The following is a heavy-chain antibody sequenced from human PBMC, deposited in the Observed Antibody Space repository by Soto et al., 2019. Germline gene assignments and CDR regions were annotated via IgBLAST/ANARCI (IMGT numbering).Heavy chain of an antibody. V-gene: IGHV3-30*18. D-gene: IGHD4-4*01. Sequence: GGSLRLFCAASGFTFSRYGMHWVRQAPGKGLEWVAVISYDGSNKYYADSVKGRFTISRDNSKNTLYLQMNSLRAEDTAVYHCAKDRDYSNYFDYWGQGALVTVSS. CDR2: ISYDGSNK. J-gene: IGHJ4*02. CDR1: GFTFSRYG. CDR3: AKDRDYSNYFDY.